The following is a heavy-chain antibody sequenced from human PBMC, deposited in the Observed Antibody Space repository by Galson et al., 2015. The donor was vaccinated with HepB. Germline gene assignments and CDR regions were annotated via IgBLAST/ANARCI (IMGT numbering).Heavy chain of an antibody. CDR3: ARRVGAGTRYYGMDV. CDR2: ISAYNGNT. J-gene: IGHJ6*02. D-gene: IGHD2-2*01. Sequence: SVKVSCKASGYTFTSYGISWVRQAPGQGLEWMGWISAYNGNTNYAQKLQGRVTMTTDTSTSTAYMELRSLRSDDTAVYYCARRVGAGTRYYGMDVWGQGTTVTVSS. CDR1: GYTFTSYG. V-gene: IGHV1-18*04.